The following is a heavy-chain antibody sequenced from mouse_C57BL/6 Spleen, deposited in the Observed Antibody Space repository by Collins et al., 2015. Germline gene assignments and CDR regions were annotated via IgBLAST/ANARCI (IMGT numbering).Heavy chain of an antibody. CDR3: ARDGYYGYAMDY. Sequence: DVQLQESGPGLVKPSQSLSLTCTVTGYSITSDYAWNWIRQFPGNKLEWMGYISYSGSTSYNPSLKSRISITRDTSKNQFFLQLNSVTTEDTATYYCARDGYYGYAMDYWGQGTSVTVSS. D-gene: IGHD2-3*01. J-gene: IGHJ4*01. V-gene: IGHV3-2*02. CDR1: GYSITSDYA. CDR2: ISYSGST.